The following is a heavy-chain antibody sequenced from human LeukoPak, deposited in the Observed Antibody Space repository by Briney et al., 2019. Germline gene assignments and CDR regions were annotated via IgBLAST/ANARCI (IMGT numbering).Heavy chain of an antibody. CDR2: IIPIFGTA. V-gene: IGHV1-69*06. Sequence: ASVKVSCKASGGTFSSYAISWVRQAPGQGLEWMGGIIPIFGTANYAQKFQGRVTITADKSTSTAYMGLSSLRSEDTAVYYCARASSPHRAQLLWFGDNWFDPWGQGTLVTVSS. CDR3: ARASSPHRAQLLWFGDNWFDP. CDR1: GGTFSSYA. D-gene: IGHD3-10*01. J-gene: IGHJ5*02.